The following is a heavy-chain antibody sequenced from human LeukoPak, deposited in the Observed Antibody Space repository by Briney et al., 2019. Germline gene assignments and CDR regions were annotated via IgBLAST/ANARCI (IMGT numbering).Heavy chain of an antibody. CDR1: GFTFSSYT. D-gene: IGHD6-6*01. CDR2: IYHSGST. CDR3: ARLAPYSSSWYFDY. J-gene: IGHJ4*02. V-gene: IGHV4-38-2*01. Sequence: PGGSLRLSCAASGFTFSSYTMNWVRQAPGKGLEWIGSIYHSGSTYYNPSLKSRVTISVDTSKNQFSLKLSSVTAADTAVYYCARLAPYSSSWYFDYWGQGTLVTVSS.